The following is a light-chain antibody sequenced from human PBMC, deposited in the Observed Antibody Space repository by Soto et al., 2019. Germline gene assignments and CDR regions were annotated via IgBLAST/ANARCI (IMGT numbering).Light chain of an antibody. CDR3: QQSENLPLT. V-gene: IGKV1-33*01. CDR2: DAA. Sequence: DIQMTQSPCSLSASVGDGVTITCQASQDITNYLNWYQQKPGKSPKLLIFDAANLEAGVPSRFSGSGSGTDFTFTISSLQPEDIATYYCQQSENLPLTFGGGTKVE. CDR1: QDITNY. J-gene: IGKJ4*01.